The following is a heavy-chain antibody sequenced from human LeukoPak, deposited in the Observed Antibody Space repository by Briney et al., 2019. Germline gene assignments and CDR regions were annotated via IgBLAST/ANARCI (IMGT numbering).Heavy chain of an antibody. J-gene: IGHJ4*02. CDR2: IHSTGAT. CDR1: GYSISTGYY. D-gene: IGHD3-3*01. V-gene: IGHV4-38-2*02. CDR3: AREGSGFLAY. Sequence: SETLSLTCTVSGYSISTGYYWDWIRQPPGKGLEWIGSIHSTGATYYNPSLNSRVIISVDTSKNQFSLDLNSVTAADTAVYYCAREGSGFLAYWGQGTLVTVSS.